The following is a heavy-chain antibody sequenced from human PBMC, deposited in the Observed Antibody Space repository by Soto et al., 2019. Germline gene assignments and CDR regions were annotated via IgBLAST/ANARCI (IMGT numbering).Heavy chain of an antibody. V-gene: IGHV4-61*01. Sequence: QVQLVESGPGLLKPSETLSLTCTVSGGSVSSRSYYWSWIRQPPGKGLEWIGYVYYTGSANYNPALKRRVTISVDTSKNQFSLRLTSVTPADTAVYYCARDLGPLQLYYYSGMDVWGPGTTVTVSS. CDR1: GGSVSSRSYY. D-gene: IGHD1-1*01. CDR3: ARDLGPLQLYYYSGMDV. J-gene: IGHJ6*02. CDR2: VYYTGSA.